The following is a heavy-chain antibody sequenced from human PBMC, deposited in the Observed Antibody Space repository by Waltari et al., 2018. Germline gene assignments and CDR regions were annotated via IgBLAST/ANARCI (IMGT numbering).Heavy chain of an antibody. J-gene: IGHJ4*02. D-gene: IGHD1-26*01. CDR3: ARAFQYGGTSHFDD. CDR1: GFTFSDYY. CDR2: SRNKANSYTT. V-gene: IGHV3-72*01. Sequence: EVQLAESGGGLVQPGGSLRLSCAVSGFTFSDYYMDWVRQAPGEGLGWVARSRNKANSYTTEYAASVKGRFTISRDDSKNSLNLQMNSLETDDTAVYFCARAFQYGGTSHFDDWGQGTLVTVSS.